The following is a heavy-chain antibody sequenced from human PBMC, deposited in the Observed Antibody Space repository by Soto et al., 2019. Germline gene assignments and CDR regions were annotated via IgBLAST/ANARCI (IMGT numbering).Heavy chain of an antibody. J-gene: IGHJ5*01. D-gene: IGHD3-3*01. Sequence: ASVKVSCKASGYTFTSYGISWVRQAPGQGLEWMGWISAYNGNTNYAQKLQGRVTMTTDTSTSTAYMELRSLRSDDTAVYYCARDHLQYDFWSGYYLRWFDSWGQGTLVTVSS. CDR3: ARDHLQYDFWSGYYLRWFDS. V-gene: IGHV1-18*01. CDR1: GYTFTSYG. CDR2: ISAYNGNT.